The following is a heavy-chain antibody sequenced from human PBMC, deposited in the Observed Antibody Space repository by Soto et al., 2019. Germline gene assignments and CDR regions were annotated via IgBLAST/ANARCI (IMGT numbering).Heavy chain of an antibody. CDR3: ARIKGINYVWQADGMDV. J-gene: IGHJ6*02. D-gene: IGHD3-16*01. CDR1: GFSLITSGVG. V-gene: IGHV2-5*01. Sequence: QITLKESGPMLVNPTQALRLTCTFSGFSLITSGVGVAWIRQPPGKALELLALTYWNGDGRYSPSLKSRLSITKDTSKKQVVLIKTNMDSVDTATYYCARIKGINYVWQADGMDVWGQETTVTVS. CDR2: TYWNGDG.